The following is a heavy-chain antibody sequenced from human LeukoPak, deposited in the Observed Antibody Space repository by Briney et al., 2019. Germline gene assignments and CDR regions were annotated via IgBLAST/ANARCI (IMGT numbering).Heavy chain of an antibody. J-gene: IGHJ4*02. CDR1: GYTFTSYY. D-gene: IGHD2-21*02. V-gene: IGHV1-46*01. CDR2: IYPSDGST. Sequence: EASVKVSCKASGYTFTSYYIHWVRQAPGVGLEWLGIIYPSDGSTTYAQRFQGRVTMTRDTSTSTVYMELRSQTSEDTAVYFCARGEVCRDGDCYPPGRWGQGTLVTVSS. CDR3: ARGEVCRDGDCYPPGR.